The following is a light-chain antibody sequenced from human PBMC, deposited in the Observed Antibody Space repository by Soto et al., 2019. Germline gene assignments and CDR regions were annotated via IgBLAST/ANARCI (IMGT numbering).Light chain of an antibody. Sequence: QSVLTQPASVSGSPGQSITISCTGTSSDVGGYNYVSWYQQHPGKAPKLLINDVSNRPSGISDRFSGSKSGNTASLTISGLQAEDEADYSCSSYTSSTTNVFRTGTKVTVL. CDR3: SSYTSSTTNV. J-gene: IGLJ1*01. V-gene: IGLV2-14*03. CDR2: DVS. CDR1: SSDVGGYNY.